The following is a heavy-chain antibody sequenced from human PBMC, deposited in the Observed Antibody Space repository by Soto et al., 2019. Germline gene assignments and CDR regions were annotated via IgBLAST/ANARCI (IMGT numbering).Heavy chain of an antibody. D-gene: IGHD6-19*01. J-gene: IGHJ5*02. CDR1: GGSISSYY. Sequence: SETLSLTCTVSGGSISSYYWSWIRQPPGKGLECIGYVYYSGKTNYNPSLKSRVTISVDTSKNQFSLKLSSVTAADTAVYYCARATVAVTNWFDPWGQGTLVTVSS. CDR3: ARATVAVTNWFDP. V-gene: IGHV4-59*01. CDR2: VYYSGKT.